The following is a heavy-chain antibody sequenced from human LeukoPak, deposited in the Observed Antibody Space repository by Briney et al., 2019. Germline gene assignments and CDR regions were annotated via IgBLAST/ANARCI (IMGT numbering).Heavy chain of an antibody. V-gene: IGHV3-23*01. Sequence: GGSLRLSCAASGFTFRSHDMSWVRQAPGKGLEWVSGISASGGSTFYADSVKGRFTISRDSSKNTLYLQMNGLRVEDTAVYYCVREGPRGLAFDIWGQGTMVTVSS. D-gene: IGHD3/OR15-3a*01. CDR1: GFTFRSHD. CDR2: ISASGGST. CDR3: VREGPRGLAFDI. J-gene: IGHJ3*02.